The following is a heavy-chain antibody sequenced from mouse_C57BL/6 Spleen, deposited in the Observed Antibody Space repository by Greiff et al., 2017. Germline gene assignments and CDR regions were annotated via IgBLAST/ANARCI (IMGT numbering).Heavy chain of an antibody. CDR2: IYWDDDK. Sequence: QVTLKESGPGILQSSQTLSLTCSFSGFSLSTSGMGVSWIRQPSGKGLEWLAHIYWDDDKRYNPSLKSRLTISKDTSRNQVFLKITSVDTADTATYYCARGTRGYFDYWGQGTTLTVSS. CDR3: ARGTRGYFDY. J-gene: IGHJ2*01. V-gene: IGHV8-12*01. D-gene: IGHD3-3*01. CDR1: GFSLSTSGMG.